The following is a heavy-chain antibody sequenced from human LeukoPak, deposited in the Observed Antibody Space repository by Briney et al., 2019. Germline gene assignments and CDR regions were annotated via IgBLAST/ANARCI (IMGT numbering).Heavy chain of an antibody. J-gene: IGHJ6*02. CDR2: ISSSGSTI. CDR1: GFTFSDYY. V-gene: IGHV3-11*01. D-gene: IGHD4-17*01. Sequence: SGGSLRLSCAASGFTFSDYYMSWIRQAPGKGLERVSYISSSGSTIYYADSVKGRFTISGDNAKNSLYLQMNSLRAEDTAVYYCARDDAATVTNYYYYGMDVWGQGTTVTVSS. CDR3: ARDDAATVTNYYYYGMDV.